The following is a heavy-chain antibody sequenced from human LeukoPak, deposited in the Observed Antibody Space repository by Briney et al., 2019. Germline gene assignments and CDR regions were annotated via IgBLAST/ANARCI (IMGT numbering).Heavy chain of an antibody. CDR2: IYYSGST. Sequence: SETLSLTCTVSGRSISSYYWSWIRQPPGKGLEWVGYIYYSGSTNYNPSLKSRVTISVDTSKNQFSLKLSSVTAADTAVYYCARSEDDFWSGSQGSWFDPWGQGTLVTVSS. CDR1: GRSISSYY. V-gene: IGHV4-59*01. J-gene: IGHJ5*02. D-gene: IGHD3-3*01. CDR3: ARSEDDFWSGSQGSWFDP.